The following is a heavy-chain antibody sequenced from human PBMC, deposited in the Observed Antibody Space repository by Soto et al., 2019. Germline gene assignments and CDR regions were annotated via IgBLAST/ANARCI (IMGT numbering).Heavy chain of an antibody. CDR2: SHQSGNT. V-gene: IGHV4-4*02. D-gene: IGHD5-18*01. J-gene: IGHJ4*02. Sequence: QVQLQESGPGLVKPSGTLSLTCAVSGVSISSHDWWPWVRQPPGKGLEWIGESHQSGNTNYNSSLESRVTISLDKSKNQLSLQLSSVTVADTAVYYCATRDTGRVYWGQGTLVTVSS. CDR1: GVSISSHDW. CDR3: ATRDTGRVY.